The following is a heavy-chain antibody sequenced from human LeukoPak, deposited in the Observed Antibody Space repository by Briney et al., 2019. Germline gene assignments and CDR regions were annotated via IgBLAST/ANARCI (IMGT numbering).Heavy chain of an antibody. CDR3: AKKRDSGGSNDY. Sequence: GGSLRLSCVAPGFTFSSYAMRWVRQAPGKGLEWVSGLSGSGDSTNYADSVKGRFTISRDNSKNTLFLQMNSLRAEDTAVYYCAKKRDSGGSNDYWGQGILVTVSS. CDR2: LSGSGDST. D-gene: IGHD3-22*01. V-gene: IGHV3-23*01. J-gene: IGHJ4*02. CDR1: GFTFSSYA.